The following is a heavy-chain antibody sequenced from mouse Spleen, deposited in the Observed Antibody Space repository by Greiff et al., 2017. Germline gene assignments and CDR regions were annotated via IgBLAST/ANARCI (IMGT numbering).Heavy chain of an antibody. J-gene: IGHJ2*01. CDR3: ARLPLWLRPFDY. CDR1: GFTFSSYA. CDR2: ISSGGGNT. Sequence: EVKLVESGGGLVKRGGSLKLSCAASGFTFSSYAMSWVRQTPEKRLEWVATISSGGGNTYYPDSVKGRFTISRDNAKNTLYLQMSSLKSEDTAMYYCARLPLWLRPFDYWGQGTTLTVSS. D-gene: IGHD2-2*01. V-gene: IGHV5-9*04.